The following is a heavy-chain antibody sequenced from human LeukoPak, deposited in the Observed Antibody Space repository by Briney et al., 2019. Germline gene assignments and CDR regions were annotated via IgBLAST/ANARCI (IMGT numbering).Heavy chain of an antibody. CDR3: ASSRGKQQLFDI. CDR1: GGSISNSSYY. V-gene: IGHV4-39*07. D-gene: IGHD6-13*01. CDR2: IYYSGST. J-gene: IGHJ3*02. Sequence: SETLSLTCTVSGGSISNSSYYWGWIRQPPGKGLEWIGSIYYSGSTYYNPSLKSRVTISVDTSKNQFSLKLSSVTAADTAVYYCASSRGKQQLFDIWGQGTMVTVSS.